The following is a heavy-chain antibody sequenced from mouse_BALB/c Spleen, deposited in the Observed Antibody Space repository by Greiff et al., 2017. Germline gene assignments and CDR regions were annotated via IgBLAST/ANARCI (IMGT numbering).Heavy chain of an antibody. CDR2: ILPGSGST. V-gene: IGHV1-9*01. D-gene: IGHD1-1*01. CDR3: ARNFPYYYGSSYYYYAMDY. Sequence: QVHVKQSGAELMKPGASVKISCKATGYTFSSYWIEWVKQRPGHGLEWIGEILPGSGSTNYNEKFKGKATFTADTSSNTAYMQLSSLTSEDSAVYYCARNFPYYYGSSYYYYAMDYWGQGTSVTVSS. J-gene: IGHJ4*01. CDR1: GYTFSSYW.